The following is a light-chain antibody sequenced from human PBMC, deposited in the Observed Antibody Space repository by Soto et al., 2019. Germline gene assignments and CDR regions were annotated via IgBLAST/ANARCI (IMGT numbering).Light chain of an antibody. Sequence: QSVLTQPPSLSGAPGQRVTISCTGSGSNIGAPYDVHWYQHLPGAAPKLLIYGSTNRPSGVPGRFSGSKSGTSASLAITGLQAEDEADYYCQSYDSSVSGYVFGAGTKGTAL. CDR1: GSNIGAPYD. V-gene: IGLV1-40*01. J-gene: IGLJ1*01. CDR2: GST. CDR3: QSYDSSVSGYV.